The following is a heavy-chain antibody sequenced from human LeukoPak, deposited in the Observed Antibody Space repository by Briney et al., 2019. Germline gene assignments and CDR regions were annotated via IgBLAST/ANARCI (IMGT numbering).Heavy chain of an antibody. J-gene: IGHJ4*02. Sequence: GASVKVSCKASGYTFTGYYMHWVRQAPGQGLEWMGWINPNNGGTNYAQKFQGRVTMTRDTSISTAYMELSRLRSDDTAVYYCARTSDLWGETDYWGQGTLVTVSS. V-gene: IGHV1-2*02. CDR1: GYTFTGYY. CDR3: ARTSDLWGETDY. D-gene: IGHD3-16*01. CDR2: INPNNGGT.